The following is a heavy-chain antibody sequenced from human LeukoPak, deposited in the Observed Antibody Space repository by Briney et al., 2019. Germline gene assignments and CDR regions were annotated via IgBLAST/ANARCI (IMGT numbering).Heavy chain of an antibody. CDR1: GGSISSGGYY. CDR3: ARVRGDYGDPAFFDY. D-gene: IGHD4-17*01. J-gene: IGHJ4*02. Sequence: SQTLSLTCTVSGGSISSGGYYWSWIRQHPGKGLEWIGYIYYSGSTYYNPSLKSRVTISVDTSKNQFSLKLSSVTAADTAVYYCARVRGDYGDPAFFDYWGQGTLVTVSS. V-gene: IGHV4-31*03. CDR2: IYYSGST.